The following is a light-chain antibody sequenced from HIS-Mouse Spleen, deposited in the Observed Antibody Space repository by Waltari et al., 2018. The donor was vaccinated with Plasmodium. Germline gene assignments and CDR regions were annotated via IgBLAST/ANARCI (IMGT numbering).Light chain of an antibody. CDR3: CSYAGSYTYV. Sequence: QSALTQPRSVSGSPGQSVTISCTGTRSDVGCYNYVPWYHQHPGKAPKLMIYDVRKRPSGVPDRFSGSKSGNTASLTISGLQAEDEADYYCCSYAGSYTYVFGTGTKVTVL. J-gene: IGLJ1*01. CDR1: RSDVGCYNY. V-gene: IGLV2-11*01. CDR2: DVR.